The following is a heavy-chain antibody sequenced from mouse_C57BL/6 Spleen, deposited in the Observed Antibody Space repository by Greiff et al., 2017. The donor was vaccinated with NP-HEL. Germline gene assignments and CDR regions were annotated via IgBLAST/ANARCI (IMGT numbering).Heavy chain of an antibody. CDR3: ARKRDYGDMEMDY. D-gene: IGHD2-4*01. J-gene: IGHJ4*01. CDR1: GFSLTSYG. Sequence: VKLQESGPGLVQPSQSLSITCTVSGFSLTSYGVHWVRQSPGKGLEWLGVIWSGGSTDYNAAFISRLSISKDNSKSQVFFKMNSLQADDTAIYYCARKRDYGDMEMDYWGQGTSVTVSS. V-gene: IGHV2-2*01. CDR2: IWSGGST.